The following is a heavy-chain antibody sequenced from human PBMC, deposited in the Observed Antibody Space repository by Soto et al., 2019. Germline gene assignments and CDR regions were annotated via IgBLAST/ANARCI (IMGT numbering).Heavy chain of an antibody. CDR3: AXXXXXGSGSYLSPEYYYYYMDV. J-gene: IGHJ6*03. CDR2: ISAYNGNT. D-gene: IGHD3-10*01. V-gene: IGHV1-18*01. Sequence: VXVSCKASGYTFTSYGISWVRQAPGQGLEWMGWISAYNGNTNYAQKLQGRVTMTTDTSTSTAYMELRSLRSDDTAVYYCAXXXXXGSGSYLSPEYYYYYMDVWGKGTTVTVSS. CDR1: GYTFTSYG.